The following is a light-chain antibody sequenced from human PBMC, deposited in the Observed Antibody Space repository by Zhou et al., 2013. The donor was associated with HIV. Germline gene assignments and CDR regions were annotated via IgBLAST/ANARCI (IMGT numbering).Light chain of an antibody. CDR3: QQYGSSPGT. CDR2: GAS. V-gene: IGKV3-20*01. Sequence: EVVMTQSPDTLSVSPGERVTLSCRASQSVGIHLAWYQQKPGQAPRLLIYGASSRATGIPDRFSGSGSGADFTLTISRLEPEDFAVYYCQQYGSSPGTFGQGTKVEIK. CDR1: QSVGIH. J-gene: IGKJ1*01.